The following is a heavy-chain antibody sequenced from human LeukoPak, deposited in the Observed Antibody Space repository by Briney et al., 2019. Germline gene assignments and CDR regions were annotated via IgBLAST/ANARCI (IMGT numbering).Heavy chain of an antibody. J-gene: IGHJ6*03. CDR2: ISSSGSTI. Sequence: GGSLRLSCAASGFTFSSYEMNWVRQAPGKGLEWVSYISSSGSTIYYADSVKGRFTISRDNAKNSLYLKMNSLRAEDTAVHYCAREDWNYINYYYYYMDVWGKGTTVTVSS. CDR1: GFTFSSYE. CDR3: AREDWNYINYYYYYMDV. V-gene: IGHV3-48*03. D-gene: IGHD1-7*01.